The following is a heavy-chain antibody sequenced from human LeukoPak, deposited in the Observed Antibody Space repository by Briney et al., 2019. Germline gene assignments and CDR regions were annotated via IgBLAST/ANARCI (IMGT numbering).Heavy chain of an antibody. V-gene: IGHV4-39*07. J-gene: IGHJ6*02. CDR2: IYYSGST. CDR3: ARGPLVGYGMDV. D-gene: IGHD1-26*01. Sequence: PSETLSLTCTVSGGSISSSSYYWGWIRQPPGKGLEWIGSIYYSGSTYYNPSLKSRVTISVDTSKNQFSLKLSSVTAADTAVYYCARGPLVGYGMDVWGQGTTVAVSS. CDR1: GGSISSSSYY.